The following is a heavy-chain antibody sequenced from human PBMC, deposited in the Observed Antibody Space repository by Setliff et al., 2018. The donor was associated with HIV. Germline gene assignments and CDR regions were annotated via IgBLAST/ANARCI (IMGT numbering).Heavy chain of an antibody. Sequence: GASVKVSCKTSGYSFINYAINWVRQAPGQGLEWMGIINPSDNNTKYAQKFQGRVTLASDTSTSTVYMELSSLRSEDTAMYYCAIDVLYADLGIAGLTNYYYGMDVWGQGTTVTVSS. V-gene: IGHV1-46*01. CDR3: AIDVLYADLGIAGLTNYYYGMDV. J-gene: IGHJ6*02. CDR1: GYSFINYA. D-gene: IGHD7-27*01. CDR2: INPSDNNT.